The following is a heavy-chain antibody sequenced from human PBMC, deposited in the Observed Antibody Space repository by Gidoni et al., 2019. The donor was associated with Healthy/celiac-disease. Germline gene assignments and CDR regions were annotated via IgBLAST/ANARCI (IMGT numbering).Heavy chain of an antibody. CDR1: GFTFTSSA. J-gene: IGHJ3*02. CDR2: IVVGSGNT. Sequence: QMQLVQSGPEVKKPGTSVKVSCKASGFTFTSSAVHWVRQARGQRLEWIGWIVVGSGNTNYAQKFQERVTITRDMSTSTAYMELSSLRSEDTAVYYCAAGIVVVTAIFAFDIWGQGTMVTVSS. D-gene: IGHD2-21*02. CDR3: AAGIVVVTAIFAFDI. V-gene: IGHV1-58*01.